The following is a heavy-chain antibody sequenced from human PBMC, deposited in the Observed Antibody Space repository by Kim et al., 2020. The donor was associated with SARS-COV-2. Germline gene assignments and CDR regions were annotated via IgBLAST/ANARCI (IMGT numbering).Heavy chain of an antibody. D-gene: IGHD3-10*01. CDR2: IYYSGST. Sequence: SETLSLTCTVSGGSISSYYWSWIRQPPGKGLEWIGYIYYSGSTNYNPSLKSRVTISVDTSKNQFSLKLSSVTAADTAVYYCARRAFGPLNPGSYYRPSEAFDIWGQGTMVTVSS. J-gene: IGHJ3*02. CDR1: GGSISSYY. V-gene: IGHV4-59*01. CDR3: ARRAFGPLNPGSYYRPSEAFDI.